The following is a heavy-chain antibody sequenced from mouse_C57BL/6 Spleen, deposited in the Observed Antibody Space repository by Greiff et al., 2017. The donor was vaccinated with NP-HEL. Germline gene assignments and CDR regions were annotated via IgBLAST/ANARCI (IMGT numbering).Heavy chain of an antibody. CDR1: GYAFSSSW. CDR2: IYPGDGDT. J-gene: IGHJ2*01. D-gene: IGHD3-2*01. V-gene: IGHV1-82*01. CDR3: ARGRQLDY. Sequence: VQLQESGPELVKPGASVKISCKASGYAFSSSWMNWVKQRPGKGLEWIGRIYPGDGDTNYNGKFKGKATLTADKSSSTAYMQLSSLTSEDSAVYFCARGRQLDYWGQGTTLTVSS.